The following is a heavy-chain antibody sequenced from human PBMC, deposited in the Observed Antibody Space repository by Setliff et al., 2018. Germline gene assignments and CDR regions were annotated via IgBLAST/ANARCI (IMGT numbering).Heavy chain of an antibody. CDR1: GDFISSGSYY. V-gene: IGHV4-61*09. CDR2: VSSRGNT. J-gene: IGHJ5*01. CDR3: ARARYCSGGRCYWTWLDS. Sequence: PSETLSLTCSLSGDFISSGSYYWSWIRQTAGNVLEWIGHVSSRGNTNYNPSLKSRVTISIDTSSKHFSLILTSVTAADTAVYYCARARYCSGGRCYWTWLDSWAQGTLVTVSS. D-gene: IGHD2-15*01.